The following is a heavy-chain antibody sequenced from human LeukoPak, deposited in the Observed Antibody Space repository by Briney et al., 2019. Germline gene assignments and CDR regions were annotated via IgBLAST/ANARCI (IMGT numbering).Heavy chain of an antibody. CDR1: GFTFDDYA. V-gene: IGHV3-9*01. J-gene: IGHJ4*02. CDR3: AKDSSSSWYRDFDY. CDR2: ISWNSGSI. Sequence: PGRSLRLSCAASGFTFDDYAMHWVRQAPGKGLEWVSGISWNSGSIGYADSVKGRFTISRDNARNSLYLQMNSLRAEDTALYYCAKDSSSSWYRDFDYWGQGTRVTVSS. D-gene: IGHD6-13*01.